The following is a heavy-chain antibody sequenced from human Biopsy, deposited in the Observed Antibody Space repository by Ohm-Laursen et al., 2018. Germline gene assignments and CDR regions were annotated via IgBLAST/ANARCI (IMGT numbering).Heavy chain of an antibody. Sequence: VASVKVSCKVSGYTLTELSMHWVRQAPGKGLEWMGGFAPENGETVYAQNFQARVSMTEDTSTDTAYMELRSLRSEDTAVYYCAADINVWNVNYWGQGTHVTVSS. V-gene: IGHV1-24*01. D-gene: IGHD1-1*01. CDR1: GYTLTELS. CDR3: AADINVWNVNY. CDR2: FAPENGET. J-gene: IGHJ4*02.